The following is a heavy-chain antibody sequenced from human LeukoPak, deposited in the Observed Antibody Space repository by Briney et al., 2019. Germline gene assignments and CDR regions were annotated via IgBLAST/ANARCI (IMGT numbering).Heavy chain of an antibody. CDR3: ATAVVVPAATGYYYGMDV. Sequence: GASVKVSCKVSGYTLTELSMHWVRQAPGKGLEWMGGFDPEDGETIYAQKFQGRVTMTEDTSTDTAYMELSSLRSEDTAVYYCATAVVVPAATGYYYGMDVWGQGITVTVSS. J-gene: IGHJ6*02. D-gene: IGHD2-2*01. V-gene: IGHV1-24*01. CDR1: GYTLTELS. CDR2: FDPEDGET.